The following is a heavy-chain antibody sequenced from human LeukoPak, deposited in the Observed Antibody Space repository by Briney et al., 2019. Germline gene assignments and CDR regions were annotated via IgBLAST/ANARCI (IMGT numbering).Heavy chain of an antibody. CDR1: GFTFSSYG. CDR3: AKDGQTMHLPPYYYYYYMDV. V-gene: IGHV3-30*18. Sequence: GGSLRLSCAASGFTFSSYGMHWVRQALGKGLEWVAVISYDGSNKDYADSVKGRFTISRDNSKNTLYLQMNSLRAEDTAVYYCAKDGQTMHLPPYYYYYYMDVWGKGTTVTISS. D-gene: IGHD2-2*01. CDR2: ISYDGSNK. J-gene: IGHJ6*03.